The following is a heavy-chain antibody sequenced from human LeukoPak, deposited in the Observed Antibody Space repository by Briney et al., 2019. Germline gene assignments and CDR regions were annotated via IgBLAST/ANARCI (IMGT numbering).Heavy chain of an antibody. CDR1: GGSISSYY. CDR3: AREEGDYVWGSYAFDI. CDR2: IYYSGST. D-gene: IGHD3-16*01. V-gene: IGHV4-59*01. Sequence: SETLSLTCTVWGGSISSYYWSWIRQPPGKGLEWIGYIYYSGSTNYNPSLKSRVTISVDTSKNQFSLKLSSVTAADTAVYYCAREEGDYVWGSYAFDIWGQGTMVTVSS. J-gene: IGHJ3*02.